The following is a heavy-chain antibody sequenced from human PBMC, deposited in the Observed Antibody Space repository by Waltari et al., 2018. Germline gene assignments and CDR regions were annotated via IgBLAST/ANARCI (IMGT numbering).Heavy chain of an antibody. Sequence: EEQLVESGGDLIQPGESLRVSCAVSGFTFSRYWMNWVRQDPGKGMLWVARINGDGSDTSYADSVRGRFTISRDNARNTVFLQMKSLRAEDTAVYYCARVARKTYSSPVPGRDYYYGMDVWGLGTTVTVSS. V-gene: IGHV3-74*01. CDR2: INGDGSDT. J-gene: IGHJ6*02. D-gene: IGHD3-22*01. CDR1: GFTFSRYW. CDR3: ARVARKTYSSPVPGRDYYYGMDV.